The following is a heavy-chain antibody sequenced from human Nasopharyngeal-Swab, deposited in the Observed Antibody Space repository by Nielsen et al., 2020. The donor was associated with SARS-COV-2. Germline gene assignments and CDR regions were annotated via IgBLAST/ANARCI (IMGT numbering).Heavy chain of an antibody. D-gene: IGHD4-17*01. V-gene: IGHV4-39*07. J-gene: IGHJ4*02. CDR3: ARDESGDYLGLPFDH. CDR2: IFSSGST. Sequence: SETLSLTCVVSGASISSRNNYWGWIRQSPGKGLEWIGTIFSSGSTYNPSLKSRVTMSVDTSKNQFSLKLTSVTAADTAVYYCARDESGDYLGLPFDHWGRGTLVTVSP. CDR1: GASISSRNNY.